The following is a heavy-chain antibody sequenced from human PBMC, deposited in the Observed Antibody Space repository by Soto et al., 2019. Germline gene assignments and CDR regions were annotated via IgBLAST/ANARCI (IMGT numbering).Heavy chain of an antibody. D-gene: IGHD6-19*01. CDR1: GFTVSSNY. CDR3: ARDSSGWYRFD. CDR2: IYSGGST. V-gene: IGHV3-66*01. Sequence: EVQLVESGGGLVQPGGSLRLSRAASGFTVSSNYMSWVRQAPGKGLEWVSVIYSGGSTYYADSVKGRFTISRDNSKNTLYLQMNSLRAEDTAVYYCARDSSGWYRFDWGQGTLVTVSS. J-gene: IGHJ4*02.